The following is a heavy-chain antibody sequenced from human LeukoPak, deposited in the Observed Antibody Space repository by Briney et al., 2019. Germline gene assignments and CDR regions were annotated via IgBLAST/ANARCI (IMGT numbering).Heavy chain of an antibody. D-gene: IGHD5-24*01. J-gene: IGHJ3*02. CDR2: FYPGDSDT. CDR3: ARRDGYGAYDI. V-gene: IGHV5-51*01. CDR1: GDTFSSSW. Sequence: GESLKISCKGSGDTFSSSWIAWVRQMPGKGLEWMGIFYPGDSDTTYSPSFQGQVTFSGDKSISTAYLQWSSLKASDTAMYYCARRDGYGAYDIWGQGTMVTVSS.